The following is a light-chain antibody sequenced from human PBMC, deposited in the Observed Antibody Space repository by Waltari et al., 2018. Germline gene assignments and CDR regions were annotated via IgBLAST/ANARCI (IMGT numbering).Light chain of an antibody. CDR2: DAS. Sequence: IQMTQYPSSLSASGGDRVSITSPASQDITTYFNWYQQKPGTPTKLLISDASTLETRVTSSFSGSVSPTHFTCTISSLRPEDASTYYCQQYVHLVSFGPGTKVDL. J-gene: IGKJ3*01. CDR3: QQYVHLVS. V-gene: IGKV1-33*01. CDR1: QDITTY.